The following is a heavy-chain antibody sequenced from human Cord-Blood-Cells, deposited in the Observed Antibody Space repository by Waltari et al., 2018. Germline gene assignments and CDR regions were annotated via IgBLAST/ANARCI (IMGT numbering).Heavy chain of an antibody. D-gene: IGHD3-3*01. CDR1: GYSFTSYW. CDR3: ARRSYYDFWSGYRGAFDI. CDR2: IYPGDSDT. J-gene: IGHJ3*02. Sequence: EVQLVQSGAEVKQPGESLKISCKGSGYSFTSYWIGRGRQMPGKGLELMGIIYPGDSDTRYSPSFQGQVTISADKSISTAYLQWSSLKASDTAMYYCARRSYYDFWSGYRGAFDIWGQGTMVTVSS. V-gene: IGHV5-51*03.